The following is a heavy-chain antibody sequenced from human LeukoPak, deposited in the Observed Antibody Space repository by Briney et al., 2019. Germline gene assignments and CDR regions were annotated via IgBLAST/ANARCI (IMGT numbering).Heavy chain of an antibody. CDR1: GFTFDDDT. CDR3: ASEVGYRSLGY. V-gene: IGHV3-43*01. Sequence: GGSLSLSCAASGFTFDDDTMHWVRQTPGRGLEWGSFITWKSHRTHYADSVKGRFTVSRDNSKDSLYLQMNSLRTEDTGLYHCASEVGYRSLGYLGQGTLVTVSS. CDR2: ITWKSHRT. J-gene: IGHJ4*02. D-gene: IGHD3-3*01.